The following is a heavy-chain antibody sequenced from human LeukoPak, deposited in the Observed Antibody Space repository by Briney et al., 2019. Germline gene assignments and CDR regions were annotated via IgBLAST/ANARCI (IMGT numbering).Heavy chain of an antibody. CDR3: ARDPCGGDCYAFDI. J-gene: IGHJ3*02. CDR2: IWYDGSNK. V-gene: IGHV3-33*01. CDR1: GFTFSSYG. D-gene: IGHD2-21*02. Sequence: GGSLRLSCAASGFTFSSYGMHWVRQAPGKGLEWVAVIWYDGSNKYYADSVKGRFTISRDNSKNTLYLQMNSLRAEGTAVYYCARDPCGGDCYAFDIWGQGTIVTVSS.